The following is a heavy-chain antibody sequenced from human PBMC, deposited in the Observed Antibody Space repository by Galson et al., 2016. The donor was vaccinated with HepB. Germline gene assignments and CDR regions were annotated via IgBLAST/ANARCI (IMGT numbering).Heavy chain of an antibody. J-gene: IGHJ5*01. CDR1: GFPFSDYY. Sequence: SLRLSCAASGFPFSDYYMTWIRQTPGKGLEWVTHMSSRGIYTKYADSVKGRFPISRDNAENSLYLHMNSLTGEDTAVYYCARMFPLYSSGWYVRGDGWFDSWGQGTLVTVSS. D-gene: IGHD6-19*01. V-gene: IGHV3-11*03. CDR3: ARMFPLYSSGWYVRGDGWFDS. CDR2: MSSRGIYT.